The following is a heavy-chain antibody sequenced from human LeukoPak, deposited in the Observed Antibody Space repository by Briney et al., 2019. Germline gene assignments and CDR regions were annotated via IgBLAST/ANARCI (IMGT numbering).Heavy chain of an antibody. D-gene: IGHD5-18*01. CDR1: GFTFSSHA. CDR3: AKGRGVKSNTAYFDP. V-gene: IGHV3-23*01. Sequence: GGSLRLSCAASGFTFSSHAMSWVRQAPGKGLEWVSAISASGGSTYYADSVKGRFTISRDNSRNTLYLQMNSLRAEDTAVYYCAKGRGVKSNTAYFDPWGQGTLVTVSS. J-gene: IGHJ5*02. CDR2: ISASGGST.